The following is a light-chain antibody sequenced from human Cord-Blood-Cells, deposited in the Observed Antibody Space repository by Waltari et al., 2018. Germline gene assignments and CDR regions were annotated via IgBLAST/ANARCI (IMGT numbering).Light chain of an antibody. CDR1: QSVRSSY. Sequence: EIVLTQSPGTLSLSPGERATLSCRASQSVRSSYLAWYQQKPGQAPRLLIYGASSRATGMPDRFSGSGSGTDFTLTISRLEPEDFAVYYCQQYGSSPRTFGQGTKLEIK. V-gene: IGKV3-20*01. CDR3: QQYGSSPRT. J-gene: IGKJ2*01. CDR2: GAS.